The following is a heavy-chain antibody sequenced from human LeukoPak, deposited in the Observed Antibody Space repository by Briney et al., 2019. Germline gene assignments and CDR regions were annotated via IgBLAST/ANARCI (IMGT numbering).Heavy chain of an antibody. J-gene: IGHJ6*02. CDR1: GFYFNTYS. Sequence: GGSLGLSCVASGFYFNTYSLNWVRRAPGKGLEWVASISSSSNYIRYADSMKGRVTISRDNAKNSLYLQMDSLRVDDTAVYYCARPLQGSYAMDVWGLGTTVIVSS. V-gene: IGHV3-21*06. CDR3: ARPLQGSYAMDV. CDR2: ISSSSNYI.